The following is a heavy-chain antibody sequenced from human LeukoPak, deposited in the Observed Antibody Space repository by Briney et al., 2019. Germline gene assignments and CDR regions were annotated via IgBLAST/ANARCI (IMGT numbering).Heavy chain of an antibody. CDR3: ARGADEWGRPRVGRPYYFDY. D-gene: IGHD1-26*01. J-gene: IGHJ4*02. CDR1: GDTLTELS. Sequence: ASVKVSCKVSGDTLTELSMHWVRQAPGKGLEWMGGFDPKEGERVYAQHFQGRFTMTEDTSSGTAYMELNRLRSEDTAVYYCARGADEWGRPRVGRPYYFDYWGQGTLVTVSS. V-gene: IGHV1-24*01. CDR2: FDPKEGER.